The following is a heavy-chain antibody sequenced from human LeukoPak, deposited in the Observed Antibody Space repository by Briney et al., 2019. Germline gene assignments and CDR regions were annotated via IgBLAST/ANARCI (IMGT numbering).Heavy chain of an antibody. D-gene: IGHD6-13*01. CDR2: INHSGST. J-gene: IGHJ4*02. CDR3: ARISSSGARY. V-gene: IGHV4-34*01. Sequence: SETLSLTCAVYGGSFSGYYWSWIRQPPGKGLEWIGEINHSGSTNYNPSLKSRVTISVGTSKNQFSLKLSSVTAADTAVYYCARISSSGARYWGQGTLVTVSS. CDR1: GGSFSGYY.